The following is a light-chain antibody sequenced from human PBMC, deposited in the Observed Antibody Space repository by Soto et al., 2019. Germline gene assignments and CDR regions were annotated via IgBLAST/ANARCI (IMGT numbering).Light chain of an antibody. CDR3: SSYTSSTTLDV. J-gene: IGLJ1*01. Sequence: QSVLTQPASVSGSPGQSIAISCTGTAGDVGTYNLVSWYQQHPGKAPKLMIYEVSKRPPGVSNRFSGSKSGNTASLTISGLQAEDEADYYCSSYTSSTTLDVFGTGTKVTVL. V-gene: IGLV2-14*02. CDR1: AGDVGTYNL. CDR2: EVS.